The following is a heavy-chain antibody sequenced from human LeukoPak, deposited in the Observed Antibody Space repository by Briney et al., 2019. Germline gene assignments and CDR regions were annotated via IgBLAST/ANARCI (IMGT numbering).Heavy chain of an antibody. J-gene: IGHJ4*02. D-gene: IGHD3-22*01. V-gene: IGHV3-30*02. CDR1: GFTFSSYG. Sequence: GGSLRLSCAASGFTFSSYGMHWVRQAPGKGLEWVAFIRYDGSNKYYADSVKGRFTISRDNSKNTLYLQMNSLRAEDTAVYYCAKDPTDSSGYYDNYFDYWGQGTLVTVSS. CDR2: IRYDGSNK. CDR3: AKDPTDSSGYYDNYFDY.